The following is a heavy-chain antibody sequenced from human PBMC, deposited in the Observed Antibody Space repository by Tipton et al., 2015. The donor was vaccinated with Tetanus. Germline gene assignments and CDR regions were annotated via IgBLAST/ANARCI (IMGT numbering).Heavy chain of an antibody. Sequence: QLVQSGGDLVQPGRSLRLSCAASGFTFSSYAMSWVRQAPGKGPEWVAAISSSGGRTYYAASLRGRFTISSDNSKNMLYLQMNSLRAEDPAVYFCAKDHSGYSSCWFVYGMDVWFQGPTVTVAS. D-gene: IGHD6-19*01. CDR1: GFTFSSYA. CDR2: ISSSGGRT. V-gene: IGHV3-23*04. J-gene: IGHJ6*01. CDR3: AKDHSGYSSCWFVYGMDV.